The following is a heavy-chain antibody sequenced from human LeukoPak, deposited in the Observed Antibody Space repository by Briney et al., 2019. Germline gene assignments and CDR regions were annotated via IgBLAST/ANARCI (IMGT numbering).Heavy chain of an antibody. CDR1: GFTFSSYA. D-gene: IGHD6-13*01. V-gene: IGHV3-23*01. CDR3: AKTRYRGSSSGNFDY. Sequence: PGGSLRLSCAASGFTFSSYAMSWVRQAPGKGLEWVSAISGSGGSTYYADSVKGRFTISRDNSKSTLYLQMNSLRAEDTAVYYCAKTRYRGSSSGNFDYWGQGTLVTVSS. CDR2: ISGSGGST. J-gene: IGHJ4*02.